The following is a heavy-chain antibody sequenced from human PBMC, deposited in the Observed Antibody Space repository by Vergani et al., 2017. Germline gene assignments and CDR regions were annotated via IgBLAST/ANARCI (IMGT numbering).Heavy chain of an antibody. CDR1: GFTFSSYA. J-gene: IGHJ6*03. Sequence: QVQLVESGGGVVQPGRSLRLSCAASGFTFSSYAMHWVRQAPGKGLEWVAVISYDGSNKYYADSVKGRFTISRDNSKNTLYLQMNSLRAEDTAVYYCARELAPAAKAPGPGMDVWGKGTTVTVSS. V-gene: IGHV3-30-3*01. CDR3: ARELAPAAKAPGPGMDV. CDR2: ISYDGSNK. D-gene: IGHD2-2*01.